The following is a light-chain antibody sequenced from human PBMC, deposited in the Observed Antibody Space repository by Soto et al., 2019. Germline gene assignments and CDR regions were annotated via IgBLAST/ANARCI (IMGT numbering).Light chain of an antibody. CDR1: SSNIGAGYD. CDR2: GNS. V-gene: IGLV1-40*01. Sequence: QLVLTQPPSVSGAPGQRVTISCTGSSSNIGAGYDVHWYQQLPGTAPKLLIYGNSNRPSGVPDRCSGSKSGTSASLAITGFKAEDEADYYSQSYDSSLSAVVFGGGTKVTVL. CDR3: QSYDSSLSAVV. J-gene: IGLJ2*01.